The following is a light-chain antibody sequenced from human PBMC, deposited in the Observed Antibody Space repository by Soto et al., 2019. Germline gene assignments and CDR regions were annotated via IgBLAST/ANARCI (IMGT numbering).Light chain of an antibody. CDR3: QQGNSFPNT. CDR1: QDISSW. V-gene: IGKV1-12*01. CDR2: GAS. Sequence: DIQMTQSPSSVSASVGDRVTSTCRASQDISSWLVWYQQKPGTAPKLLISGASTLQSGVPSRFSGSGSWTDFTLTISSLQPADFATYYCQQGNSFPNTFGQGTKLEI. J-gene: IGKJ2*01.